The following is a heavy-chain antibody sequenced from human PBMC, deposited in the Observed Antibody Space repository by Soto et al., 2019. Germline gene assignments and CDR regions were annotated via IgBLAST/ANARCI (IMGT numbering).Heavy chain of an antibody. CDR3: ARAGNDYGDYGHPIDP. CDR2: INSDGSST. J-gene: IGHJ5*02. D-gene: IGHD4-17*01. CDR1: GFTFSSYW. Sequence: EVQLVESGGGLVQPGGSLRLSCAASGFTFSSYWMHWVRQAPGKGLVWVSRINSDGSSTSYADSVKGRFTISRDNAKNTLYLQMNSLRAEDTAVYYCARAGNDYGDYGHPIDPWGQGTLVTVSS. V-gene: IGHV3-74*01.